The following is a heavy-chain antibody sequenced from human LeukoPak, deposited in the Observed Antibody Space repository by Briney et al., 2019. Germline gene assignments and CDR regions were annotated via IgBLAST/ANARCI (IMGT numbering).Heavy chain of an antibody. V-gene: IGHV1-18*01. CDR2: ISAYNGNT. CDR3: ARLDLDSSGYGGFDY. CDR1: GYTFTSYG. J-gene: IGHJ4*02. D-gene: IGHD3-22*01. Sequence: ASVKVSFKASGYTFTSYGISWVRQAPGRGLEWMGWISAYNGNTNYAQKLQGRVTMTTDTSTSTAYMELRSLRSDDTAVYYCARLDLDSSGYGGFDYWGQGTLVTVSS.